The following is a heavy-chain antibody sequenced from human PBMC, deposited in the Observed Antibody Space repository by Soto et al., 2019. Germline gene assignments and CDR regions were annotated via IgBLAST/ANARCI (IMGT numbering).Heavy chain of an antibody. Sequence: PSETLSLTCTVSGGSISSRGFYWTWIRQHPGKGLEWIGYIYYSGSTYYNPSLKSRVTISPDTSKNQFSLKLDSVTAADTAVYYCARDGYSSSWLDYWGQGNAVPVSS. CDR1: GGSISSRGFY. CDR3: ARDGYSSSWLDY. J-gene: IGHJ4*02. V-gene: IGHV4-31*03. CDR2: IYYSGST. D-gene: IGHD6-13*01.